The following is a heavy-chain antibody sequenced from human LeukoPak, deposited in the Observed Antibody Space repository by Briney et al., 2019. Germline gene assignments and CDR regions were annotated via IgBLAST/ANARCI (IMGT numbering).Heavy chain of an antibody. Sequence: ASVKVSCKASGYTFTSYDINWVRQAPGQGLEWMGWMNPNSGNTGYAQKFQGRVTMTRNTSISTAYMELSSLRSEDTAVYYCARGRIVVVPDNWFDPWGQGTLGTVSS. V-gene: IGHV1-8*01. J-gene: IGHJ5*02. CDR2: MNPNSGNT. CDR3: ARGRIVVVPDNWFDP. D-gene: IGHD2-2*01. CDR1: GYTFTSYD.